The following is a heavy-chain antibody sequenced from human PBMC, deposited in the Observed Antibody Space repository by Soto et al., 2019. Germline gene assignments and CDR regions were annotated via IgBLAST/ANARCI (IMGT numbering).Heavy chain of an antibody. CDR1: GDSVSSNSAA. J-gene: IGHJ5*02. D-gene: IGHD3-22*01. Sequence: PSQTLSLTCAISGDSVSSNSAAWNWIRQSPSRGLEWPGRTYYRSKWYNDYAVSVKSRITINPDTSKNQFSLQLNSVTPEDTAVYYCARGRYYYDSSGSNWFDPWGQGTLVTVSS. V-gene: IGHV6-1*01. CDR2: TYYRSKWYN. CDR3: ARGRYYYDSSGSNWFDP.